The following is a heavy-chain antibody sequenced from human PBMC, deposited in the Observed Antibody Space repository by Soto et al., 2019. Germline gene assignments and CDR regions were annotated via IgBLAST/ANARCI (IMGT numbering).Heavy chain of an antibody. Sequence: QITLKESGPTLVKPTQTLTLTCTFSGFSLSTSGVGVGWIRQPPGKALEWLAFIYWDDDKRYSPSLKSRLTNTKDTYKNQVVLTITNMDPVDTATYCCAHSIAMIGMDTLDSWGQGTMVTVSS. CDR2: IYWDDDK. V-gene: IGHV2-5*02. CDR1: GFSLSTSGVG. CDR3: AHSIAMIGMDTLDS. D-gene: IGHD3-22*01. J-gene: IGHJ3*02.